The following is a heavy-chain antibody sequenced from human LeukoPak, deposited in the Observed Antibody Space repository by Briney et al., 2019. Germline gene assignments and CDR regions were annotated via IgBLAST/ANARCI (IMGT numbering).Heavy chain of an antibody. D-gene: IGHD3-16*01. CDR1: GGTFSSYA. CDR3: ARDSNGMITFGMDARAFDI. J-gene: IGHJ3*02. CDR2: IIPIFGTA. V-gene: IGHV1-69*01. Sequence: SVKVSCKASGGTFSSYAISWVRQAPGQGLEWMGGIIPIFGTANYAQKFQGRVTITADESTSTAYMELRSLRSDDTAVYYCARDSNGMITFGMDARAFDIWGQGTMVTVSS.